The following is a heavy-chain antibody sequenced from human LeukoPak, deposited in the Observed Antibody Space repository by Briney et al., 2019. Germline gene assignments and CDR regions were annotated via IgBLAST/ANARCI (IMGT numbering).Heavy chain of an antibody. D-gene: IGHD6-13*01. CDR1: GGSFSGYY. J-gene: IGHJ4*02. Sequence: SEILSLTCAVYGGSFSGYYWSWTRQPPGKGLEWIGEINHSGSTNYNPSLKSRVTISVDTPKNQFSLKLSSVTAADTAVYYCARVRSPDYWGQGTLVTVSS. CDR2: INHSGST. CDR3: ARVRSPDY. V-gene: IGHV4-34*01.